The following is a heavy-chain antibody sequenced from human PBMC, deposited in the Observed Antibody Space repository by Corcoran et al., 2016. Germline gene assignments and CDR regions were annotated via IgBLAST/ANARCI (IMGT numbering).Heavy chain of an antibody. CDR3: ARGRVVSAAMETQYGNYYYGMDV. V-gene: IGHV1-69*06. CDR2: SIPIFGTA. J-gene: IGHJ6*02. CDR1: GGTFSSYA. Sequence: QVQLVQSGAEVKKPGSSVKVSCKASGGTFSSYAISWVRQAPGQGLEWMGGSIPIFGTANYVQKFQGRVTITADKSTSTAYMELSSLRSEDTAVNYCARGRVVSAAMETQYGNYYYGMDVWGQGTTVTVSS. D-gene: IGHD2-2*01.